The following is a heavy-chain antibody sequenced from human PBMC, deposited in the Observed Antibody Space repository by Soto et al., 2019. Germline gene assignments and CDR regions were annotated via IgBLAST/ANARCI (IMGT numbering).Heavy chain of an antibody. CDR2: IVFGSGNT. CDR3: ATSVYSYGSFDY. D-gene: IGHD5-18*01. V-gene: IGHV1-58*01. J-gene: IGHJ4*02. Sequence: SGNVWCKASGFTFTSAAGRWVRQARGQRLEWIGWIVFGSGNTNYAQKFQERVTITRDMSTSTAYMELSSLRSEDTAVYYCATSVYSYGSFDYWGQGTLVTAPQ. CDR1: GFTFTSAA.